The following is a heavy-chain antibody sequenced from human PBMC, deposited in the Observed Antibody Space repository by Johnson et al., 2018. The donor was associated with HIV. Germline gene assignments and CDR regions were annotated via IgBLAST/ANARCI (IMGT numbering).Heavy chain of an antibody. CDR3: AKHLSTVVDAFDI. V-gene: IGHV3-23*04. CDR2: LTPSGGGP. Sequence: VQLVESGGGLVQPGGSLRLSCAASGFTFSTYAMSWVRQAPGKGPEWVSALTPSGGGPYYADSVKGRFTIARDNSKNTLYLQLNSLRAEDTAGFYCAKHLSTVVDAFDIWGQGTMVTVSS. D-gene: IGHD4-23*01. CDR1: GFTFSTYA. J-gene: IGHJ3*02.